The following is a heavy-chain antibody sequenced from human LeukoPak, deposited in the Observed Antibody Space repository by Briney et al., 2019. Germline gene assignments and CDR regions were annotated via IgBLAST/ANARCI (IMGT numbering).Heavy chain of an antibody. CDR3: ARNHYGSVDY. J-gene: IGHJ4*02. Sequence: GGSLRLSCAASGFTFSNYWMHWVRQAPGKGLVWVSRMNGDGSATNYADSVKGRFTISRDNAKNTLYLQMNSLRPEDTAVYYCARNHYGSVDYWGQGTLVTVSS. CDR2: MNGDGSAT. CDR1: GFTFSNYW. D-gene: IGHD3-10*01. V-gene: IGHV3-74*01.